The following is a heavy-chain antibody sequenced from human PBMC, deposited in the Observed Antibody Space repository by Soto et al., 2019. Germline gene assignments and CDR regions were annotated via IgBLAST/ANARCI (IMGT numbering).Heavy chain of an antibody. CDR2: IKSKTDGGTT. Sequence: ESGGGLVKPGGSLRLSCAASGFTFSNAWMSWVRQAPGKGLEWVGRIKSKTDGGTTDYAAPVKGRCTISRDDSKNTLYLQMNSLKTEDTAVYYCTTDRRYCSGGSCYNYYYGMDVWGQGTTVTVSS. CDR3: TTDRRYCSGGSCYNYYYGMDV. CDR1: GFTFSNAW. J-gene: IGHJ6*02. V-gene: IGHV3-15*01. D-gene: IGHD2-15*01.